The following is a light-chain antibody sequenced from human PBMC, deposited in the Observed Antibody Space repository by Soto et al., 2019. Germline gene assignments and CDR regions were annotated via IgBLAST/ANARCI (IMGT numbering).Light chain of an antibody. V-gene: IGKV1-5*01. CDR2: DAS. CDR3: QQYSTSSRT. Sequence: DIQMTQSPSTLPASVGDRVTITCRASQTVSTWLAWYQQKPGKAPKVMIYDASSLENGVPPRFSGSGSGTEFTLTISSLQPDDFATYYCQQYSTSSRTFGQGTKVDIK. J-gene: IGKJ1*01. CDR1: QTVSTW.